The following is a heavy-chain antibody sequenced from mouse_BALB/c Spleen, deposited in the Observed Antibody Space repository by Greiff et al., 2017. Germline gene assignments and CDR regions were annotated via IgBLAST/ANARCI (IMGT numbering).Heavy chain of an antibody. V-gene: IGHV14-1*02. J-gene: IGHJ4*01. D-gene: IGHD1-1*01. CDR2: IDPENGNT. Sequence: EVKLQESGAELVRPGALVKLSCKASGFNIKDYYMHWVKQRPEQGLEWIGWIDPENGNTIYDPKFQGKASITADTSSNTAYLQLSSLTSEDTAVYYCACYYGSSSMDYWGQGTSVTVSS. CDR1: GFNIKDYY. CDR3: ACYYGSSSMDY.